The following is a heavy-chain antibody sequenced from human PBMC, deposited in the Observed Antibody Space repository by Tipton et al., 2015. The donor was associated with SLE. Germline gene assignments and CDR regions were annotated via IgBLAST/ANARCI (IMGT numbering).Heavy chain of an antibody. CDR1: GGSMRNYY. V-gene: IGHV4-59*08. Sequence: LRLSCTVSGGSMRNYYWSWIRQPPGKGLEWIGYIHNSANTKYNPSLGSRVAISVDTSKNQFSLKLNSVTAADTAVYYCARHSGGTEWYVYWGQGIRVTVSS. D-gene: IGHD3-3*01. CDR2: IHNSANT. J-gene: IGHJ4*02. CDR3: ARHSGGTEWYVY.